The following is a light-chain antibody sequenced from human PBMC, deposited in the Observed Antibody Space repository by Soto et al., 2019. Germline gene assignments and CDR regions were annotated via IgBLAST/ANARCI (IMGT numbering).Light chain of an antibody. J-gene: IGKJ1*01. Sequence: ETVLTQSPGTLSLSPGDRATLSCRASQSVSSSYLAWYQQKPGQAPRLLIYDASRRATGIPDRFSGSGSGTDFTLTISRLEPEEFAVYYCQQYGSTPRTFGQEPKVDIX. CDR2: DAS. CDR3: QQYGSTPRT. V-gene: IGKV3-20*01. CDR1: QSVSSSY.